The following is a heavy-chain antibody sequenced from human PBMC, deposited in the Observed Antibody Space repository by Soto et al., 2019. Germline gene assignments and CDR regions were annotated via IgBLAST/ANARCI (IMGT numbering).Heavy chain of an antibody. J-gene: IGHJ6*02. CDR1: GYSFSDYF. CDR2: INPKTAAT. Sequence: QVQWVQSGAEVKKSGASVKVSCKPSGYSFSDYFIQWVRQAPGQGLEWVAWINPKTAATNYAKKLQGRVSLTWDTSSTTDYMELTRLRPDDTAVYYCARIKWGLNYYNGMDVWGQGTTVIVSS. D-gene: IGHD1-26*01. V-gene: IGHV1-2*02. CDR3: ARIKWGLNYYNGMDV.